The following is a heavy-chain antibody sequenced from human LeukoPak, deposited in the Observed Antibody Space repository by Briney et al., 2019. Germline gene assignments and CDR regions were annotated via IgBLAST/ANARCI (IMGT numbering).Heavy chain of an antibody. Sequence: PGGSLRLSCAASGFTFSRYGMHWVRQAPGKGLEWVTVIWSDGSYKYYANSVKGRFTISRYNSKSTLYLQMDSLRAEDTAVYYCAKDDDVGATTAIDYWGQGTLVTVSS. V-gene: IGHV3-33*06. CDR3: AKDDDVGATTAIDY. J-gene: IGHJ4*02. CDR2: IWSDGSYK. CDR1: GFTFSRYG. D-gene: IGHD1-26*01.